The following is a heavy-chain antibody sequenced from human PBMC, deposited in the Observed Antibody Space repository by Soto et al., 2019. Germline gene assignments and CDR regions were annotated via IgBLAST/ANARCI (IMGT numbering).Heavy chain of an antibody. V-gene: IGHV1-3*01. D-gene: IGHD3-10*01. CDR2: INAGNGNT. CDR3: ARAMLLCFGKPSYYCGMDV. J-gene: IGHJ6*02. CDR1: GHTFTSYA. Sequence: ASVKVSCKASGHTFTSYAMHWVRQAPGQRLEWMGWINAGNGNTKYSQKFQGRVTITRDTSASTAYMELSSLRSEDTAVYYCARAMLLCFGKPSYYCGMDVWGQGTTVTVSS.